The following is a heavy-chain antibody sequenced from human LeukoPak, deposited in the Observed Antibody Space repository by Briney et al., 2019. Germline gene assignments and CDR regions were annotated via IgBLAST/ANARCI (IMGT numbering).Heavy chain of an antibody. CDR2: INHSGST. Sequence: PSETPSLTCAVYGGSFSGYYWNWIRQPPGKGLEWIGEINHSGSTNYNPSLKSRLTISVDTSKNQFSLKLSSVTAADTAVYYCARDRVGASWFDPWGQGTLVTVSS. CDR1: GGSFSGYY. D-gene: IGHD1-26*01. J-gene: IGHJ5*02. CDR3: ARDRVGASWFDP. V-gene: IGHV4-34*01.